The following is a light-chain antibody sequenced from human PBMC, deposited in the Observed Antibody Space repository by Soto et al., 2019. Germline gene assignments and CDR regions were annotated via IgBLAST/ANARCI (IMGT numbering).Light chain of an antibody. V-gene: IGLV2-11*01. J-gene: IGLJ2*01. CDR3: CSYAASSTLV. CDR1: SSDIGGYNY. Sequence: QSVLTQPRSVSGSPGQSVTISCTGTSSDIGGYNYVSWYQQHPGKAPKLMIYDVIKRPSGVPDRFSGSKSGNTASLTIYGLQAEDEADYYCCSYAASSTLVFGRGPKVTVL. CDR2: DVI.